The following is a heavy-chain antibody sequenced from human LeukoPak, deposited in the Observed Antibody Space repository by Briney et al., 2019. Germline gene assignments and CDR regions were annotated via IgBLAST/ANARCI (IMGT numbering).Heavy chain of an antibody. CDR2: INPRGGST. CDR3: ARDEGGYCSSFSCSPRDYYYGMDV. V-gene: IGHV1-46*01. D-gene: IGHD2-2*01. J-gene: IGHJ6*02. CDR1: GYTFTTYY. Sequence: ASVKVSCKASGYTFTTYYMHWVRQAPGQGLEWVGVINPRGGSTTYAQKFQGRVTMTRDTSTSTVYMELSSLKSDDTAVYYCARDEGGYCSSFSCSPRDYYYGMDVWGQGTTVIVSS.